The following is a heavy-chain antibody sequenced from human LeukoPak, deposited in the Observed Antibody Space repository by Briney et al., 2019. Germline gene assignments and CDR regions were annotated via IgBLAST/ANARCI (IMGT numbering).Heavy chain of an antibody. CDR3: AKLVAASGGAFDI. J-gene: IGHJ3*02. CDR1: GFTFSSYA. V-gene: IGHV3-23*01. Sequence: GGSLRLSCVASGFTFSSYAMSWVRQAPGKGLEWVSGLSGSGVSTYYADSVKGRFTISRDNSKNTLYLQMNSLRAEDTAIYYCAKLVAASGGAFDIWGQGTMVTVSS. D-gene: IGHD5-12*01. CDR2: LSGSGVST.